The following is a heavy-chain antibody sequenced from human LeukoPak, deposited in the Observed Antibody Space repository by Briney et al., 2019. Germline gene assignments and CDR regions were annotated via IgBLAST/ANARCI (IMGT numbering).Heavy chain of an antibody. D-gene: IGHD3-10*01. Sequence: GGSLRLSCAASGFTFSSYSMNWVRQAPGKGLEWVSYISSSSSTIYYADSVKGRFTISRDNAKNSLYLQVNSLRAEDTAVYYCAGIRNWFDPWGQGTLVTVSS. V-gene: IGHV3-48*01. J-gene: IGHJ5*02. CDR3: AGIRNWFDP. CDR2: ISSSSSTI. CDR1: GFTFSSYS.